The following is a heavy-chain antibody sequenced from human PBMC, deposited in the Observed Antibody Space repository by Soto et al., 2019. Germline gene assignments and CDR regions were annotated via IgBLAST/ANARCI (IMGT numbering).Heavy chain of an antibody. CDR3: PSSYRSLYRASDY. Sequence: QVQLVQSGAEVKKPGSSVRVSCKASGDTFTFYSINWVRQAPGLGLEWMGRINPILSMSNYAQRFQGRVTMTSHKPTCTAYMELSSLRSEDKAMYYCPSSYRSLYRASDYWGQGALVTVSS. D-gene: IGHD3-16*02. J-gene: IGHJ4*02. CDR1: GDTFTFYS. CDR2: INPILSMS. V-gene: IGHV1-69*02.